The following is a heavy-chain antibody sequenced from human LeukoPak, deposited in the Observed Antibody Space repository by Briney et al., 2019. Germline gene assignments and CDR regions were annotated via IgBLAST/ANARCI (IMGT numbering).Heavy chain of an antibody. V-gene: IGHV1-18*01. Sequence: ASVKVSCKASGYTFTDYGLSWVRQAPGQGLEWMGWIAAYNGATNYAQNLKGRVTMTTDTSTSTAYMELRSLRSDDTAVYYCARDPITGNTFYHYDMDVWGQGTTVTVSS. CDR2: IAAYNGAT. CDR3: ARDPITGNTFYHYDMDV. CDR1: GYTFTDYG. J-gene: IGHJ6*02. D-gene: IGHD1-7*01.